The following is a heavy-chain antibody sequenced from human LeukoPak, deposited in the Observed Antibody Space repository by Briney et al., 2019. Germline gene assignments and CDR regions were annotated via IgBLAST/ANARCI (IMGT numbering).Heavy chain of an antibody. Sequence: AMXWVRRAPXKGXEWVSVISGSGGSTNYADSVKGRFTISRDNSKNTLSLQMNSLRAEDTAVYYCAKALVGAYFFDSWGQGTLVTVSS. CDR1: A. V-gene: IGHV3-23*01. CDR3: AKALVGAYFFDS. J-gene: IGHJ4*02. CDR2: ISGSGGST. D-gene: IGHD1-26*01.